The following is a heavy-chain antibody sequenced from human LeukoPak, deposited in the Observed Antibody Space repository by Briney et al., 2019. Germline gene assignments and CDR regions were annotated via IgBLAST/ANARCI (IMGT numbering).Heavy chain of an antibody. V-gene: IGHV4-34*01. CDR2: INHSGST. J-gene: IGHJ4*02. CDR3: ARSIRAPFDY. CDR1: GGSFSGYY. Sequence: PSETLSLTCAVYGGSFSGYYWSWIRQPPGKGLEWIGEINHSGSTNYNPSLKSRVTISVDTSKNQSSLKLSSVTAADTAVYYCARSIRAPFDYWGQGTLVTVSS.